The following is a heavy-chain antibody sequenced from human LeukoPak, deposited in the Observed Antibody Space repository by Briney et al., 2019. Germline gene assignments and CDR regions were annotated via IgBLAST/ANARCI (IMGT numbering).Heavy chain of an antibody. D-gene: IGHD3-10*01. J-gene: IGHJ4*02. CDR3: ARDTTYYYGSGSYGFNDY. V-gene: IGHV3-74*01. Sequence: GGSLRLSCAASGFTFSSYWMHWVRQAPGKGLVWVSRINSDGSSTSYADSVKGRFTISRDNAKNSLYLQMNSLRAEDTAVYYCARDTTYYYGSGSYGFNDYWGQGTLVTVSS. CDR2: INSDGSST. CDR1: GFTFSSYW.